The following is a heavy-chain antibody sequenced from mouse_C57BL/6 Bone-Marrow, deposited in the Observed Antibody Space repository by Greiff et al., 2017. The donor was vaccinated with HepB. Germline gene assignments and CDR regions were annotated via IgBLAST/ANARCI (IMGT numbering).Heavy chain of an antibody. D-gene: IGHD1-1*01. J-gene: IGHJ2*01. Sequence: VQLQQSGPELVKPGASVKISCKASGYSFTGYYMNWVKQSPEKSLEWIGEINPSTGGTTYNQKFKAKATLTVDKSSSTAYMQLKSLTSEDSAVYYCAREDYYGSSPFPFDYWGQGTTLTVSS. CDR3: AREDYYGSSPFPFDY. V-gene: IGHV1-42*01. CDR2: INPSTGGT. CDR1: GYSFTGYY.